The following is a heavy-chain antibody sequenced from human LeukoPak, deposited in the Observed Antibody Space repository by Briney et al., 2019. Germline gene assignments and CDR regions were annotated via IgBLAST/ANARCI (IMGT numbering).Heavy chain of an antibody. CDR3: AKVGEAVAGLDWYFDL. D-gene: IGHD6-19*01. CDR2: ISGSGVST. Sequence: PGGSLRLSCAASGFTFSNYAMSWVRRAPGKGLEWVSTISGSGVSTYYADSVKGRFTISRDNSKNTLYLQMNSLRAEDTAVYYCAKVGEAVAGLDWYFDLWGRGTLVTVSS. V-gene: IGHV3-23*01. CDR1: GFTFSNYA. J-gene: IGHJ2*01.